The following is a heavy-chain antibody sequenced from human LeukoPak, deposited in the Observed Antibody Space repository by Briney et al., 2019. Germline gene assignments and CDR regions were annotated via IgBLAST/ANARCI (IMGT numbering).Heavy chain of an antibody. Sequence: SETLSLTCTVSGGSISSSGYYWGWIRQPPGKGLEWVGSVYYTGSTFYNPSLKSRVTTSVDTSKNHLSLNLSSVTAADTAVYYCGRHRGRYYDSGSYYYFDYWGQGTLVTVSS. V-gene: IGHV4-39*02. D-gene: IGHD3-10*01. J-gene: IGHJ4*02. CDR1: GGSISSSGYY. CDR3: GRHRGRYYDSGSYYYFDY. CDR2: VYYTGST.